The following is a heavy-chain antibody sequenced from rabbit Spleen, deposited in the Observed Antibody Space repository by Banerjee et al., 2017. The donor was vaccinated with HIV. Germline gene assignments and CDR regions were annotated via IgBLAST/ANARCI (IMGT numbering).Heavy chain of an antibody. D-gene: IGHD5-1*01. V-gene: IGHV1S45*01. Sequence: QQQLEESGGGLVKPEGSLTLTCKASGFSFSDRDVMCWVRQAPGKGLEWIGCMNTVSGNPVYATWPKARSTISRTSPPPLTLRMTSLTAAARAAFFGARDLVGVFVWNFSRWGPGTLVPVS. CDR3: ARDLVGVFVWNFSR. CDR2: MNTVSGNP. J-gene: IGHJ6*01. CDR1: GFSFSDRDV.